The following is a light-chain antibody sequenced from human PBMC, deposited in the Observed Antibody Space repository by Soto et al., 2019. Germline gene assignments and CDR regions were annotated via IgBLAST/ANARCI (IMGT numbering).Light chain of an antibody. CDR2: GAS. CDR1: QGINNY. J-gene: IGKJ5*01. CDR3: QQLDSYPIT. V-gene: IGKV1-9*01. Sequence: DIQLTQSPSFLSPSVGDRVTITCRARQGINNYLAWYQQKSGKVPKLLMYGASTLQSGAPSRFSGSGYGTEFTLTISSRQAEEFATYYCQQLDSYPITFGQRTRLHI.